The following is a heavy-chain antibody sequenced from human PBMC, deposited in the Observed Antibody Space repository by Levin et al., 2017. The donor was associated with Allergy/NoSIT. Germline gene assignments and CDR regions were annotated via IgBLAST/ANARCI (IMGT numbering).Heavy chain of an antibody. D-gene: IGHD2-2*01. CDR2: IRSKPYGETT. J-gene: IGHJ2*01. CDR1: GFTFGDYA. V-gene: IGHV3-49*04. CDR3: TRASGFCSTASCPYYWYFGL. Sequence: GVLRLSCTASGFTFGDYAMSWVRQAPGKGLEWVGFIRSKPYGETTQYAASVKDRFTISRDDSNNIAYLQMNSLKTEDTAIYFCTRASGFCSTASCPYYWYFGLWGRGTLVTVSS.